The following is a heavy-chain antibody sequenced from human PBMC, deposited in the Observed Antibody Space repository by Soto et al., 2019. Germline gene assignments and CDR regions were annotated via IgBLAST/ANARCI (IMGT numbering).Heavy chain of an antibody. J-gene: IGHJ4*02. V-gene: IGHV3-21*01. CDR2: ISSSSSYI. CDR3: ARDPEARMLPFDY. D-gene: IGHD2-8*01. Sequence: GGSLRLSCAASGFTFSSYSMNWVRQAPGKGLEWVSSISSSSSYIYYADSVKGRFTISRDNAKNSLYLQMNSLRAEDTAVYYCARDPEARMLPFDYWGQGTLVTVSS. CDR1: GFTFSSYS.